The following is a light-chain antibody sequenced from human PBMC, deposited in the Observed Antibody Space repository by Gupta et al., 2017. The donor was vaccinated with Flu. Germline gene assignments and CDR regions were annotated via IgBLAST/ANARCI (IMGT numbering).Light chain of an antibody. CDR1: QDIRIN. CDR2: NSS. J-gene: IGKJ4*01. CDR3: LHDHNYPFT. V-gene: IGKV1-6*01. Sequence: AIQMPQSPSPLSASVGDGPTCTCRVSQDIRINLGWYHQKPGNAPKLLIYNSSTLQTGVPSRFSGSGSGTDFTLTISSLQAEDFATYYCLHDHNYPFTFGGGTKVEIK.